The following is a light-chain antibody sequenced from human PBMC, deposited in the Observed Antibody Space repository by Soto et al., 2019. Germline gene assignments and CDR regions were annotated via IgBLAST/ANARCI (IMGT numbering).Light chain of an antibody. J-gene: IGLJ3*02. CDR2: DVI. CDR1: SSDVGAFDY. Sequence: QSVLTQPRSVSGSPGQSVTVSCTGTSSDVGAFDYVSWYQQPAGKVPKLIIYDVIKRPSGVPRRFFGSKSGNSASLTISGLQAEDEADYYCCSYAGTYTWVFGGGTKLTVL. V-gene: IGLV2-11*01. CDR3: CSYAGTYTWV.